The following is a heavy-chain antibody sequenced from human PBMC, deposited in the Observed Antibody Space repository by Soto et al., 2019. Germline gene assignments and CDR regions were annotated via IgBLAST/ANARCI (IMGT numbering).Heavy chain of an antibody. CDR2: MYSSGST. D-gene: IGHD3-22*01. V-gene: IGHV4-39*01. Sequence: SETLSLTCTVSGGSISRSTYYWGWLRQPPGKGLEWIGSMYSSGSTYYHPSLKSRVTISVDTSKNQFFLRLSSVTAADTAVYYCATPVTSGYQALEAWGQGTMVTVSS. CDR3: ATPVTSGYQALEA. CDR1: GGSISRSTYY. J-gene: IGHJ3*01.